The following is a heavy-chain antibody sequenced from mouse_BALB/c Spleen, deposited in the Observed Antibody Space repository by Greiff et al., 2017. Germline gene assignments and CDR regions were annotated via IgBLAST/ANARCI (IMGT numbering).Heavy chain of an antibody. CDR1: GFSLTSYG. J-gene: IGHJ4*01. D-gene: IGHD2-4*01. Sequence: VKLMESGPGLVQPSQSLSITCTVSGFSLTSYGVHWVRQSPGKGLEWLGVIWSGGSTDYNAAFISRLSISKDNSKSQVFFKMNSLQANDTAIYYCARKGLRRYYAMDYWGQGTSVTVSS. CDR2: IWSGGST. V-gene: IGHV2-2*02. CDR3: ARKGLRRYYAMDY.